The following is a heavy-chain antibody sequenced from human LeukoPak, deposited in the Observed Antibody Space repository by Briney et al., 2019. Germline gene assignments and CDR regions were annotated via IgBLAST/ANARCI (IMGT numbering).Heavy chain of an antibody. Sequence: SETLSLTCAVYGGSFSGYYWSWIRQPPGKGLEWIGEINHSGSTYYNPSLQSRVTISVDTSKNQFSLKVTSVTAADTAVYYCARPPLDNYGSGTYFFYWGQGTLVTVSS. D-gene: IGHD3-10*01. CDR3: ARPPLDNYGSGTYFFY. J-gene: IGHJ4*02. CDR2: INHSGST. CDR1: GGSFSGYY. V-gene: IGHV4-34*01.